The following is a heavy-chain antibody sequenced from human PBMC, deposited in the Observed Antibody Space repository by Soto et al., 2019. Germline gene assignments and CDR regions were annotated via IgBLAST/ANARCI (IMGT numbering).Heavy chain of an antibody. CDR2: ISGSGGST. D-gene: IGHD4-17*01. CDR1: GFTFSSYA. V-gene: IGHV3-23*01. Sequence: GGSLRLSCAASGFTFSSYAMSWVRQAPGKGLEWGSAISGSGGSTYYADSVKGQFTISTDNSKNTLYLQMNSLRAEDTAVYYCAKDARDYGDHYTAYWGQGTLVTVSS. CDR3: AKDARDYGDHYTAY. J-gene: IGHJ4*02.